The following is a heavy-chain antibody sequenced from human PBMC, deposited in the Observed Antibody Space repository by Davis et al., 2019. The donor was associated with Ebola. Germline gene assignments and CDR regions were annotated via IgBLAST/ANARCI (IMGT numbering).Heavy chain of an antibody. CDR1: GGSISSYY. V-gene: IGHV4-59*12. CDR2: IYYSGST. D-gene: IGHD2-15*01. J-gene: IGHJ5*02. Sequence: PSETLSLTCTVSGGSISSYYWSWIRQPPGKGLEWIGYIYYSGSTNYNPSLKSRVTISVDTSKNQFSLKLSSVTAADTAVYYCARAALGHCSGGSCYSGWFDPWGQGTLVTVSS. CDR3: ARAALGHCSGGSCYSGWFDP.